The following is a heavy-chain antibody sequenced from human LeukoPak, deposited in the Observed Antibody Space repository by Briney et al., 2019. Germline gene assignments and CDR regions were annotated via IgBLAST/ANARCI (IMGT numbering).Heavy chain of an antibody. CDR2: INTNTGNP. CDR1: GYIFTGYA. Sequence: ASVKVSCKASGYIFTGYAMNWVRQAPGQGLEWMGWINTNTGNPTYAQGFTGRFVFSLDTSVNTAYLQISSLKADDTAVYYCAREGGSSGYSYGYNWFAPWGQGTLVTVSS. D-gene: IGHD5-18*01. V-gene: IGHV7-4-1*02. CDR3: AREGGSSGYSYGYNWFAP. J-gene: IGHJ5*02.